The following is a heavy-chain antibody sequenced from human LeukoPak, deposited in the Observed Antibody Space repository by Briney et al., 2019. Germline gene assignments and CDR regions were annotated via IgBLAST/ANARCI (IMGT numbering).Heavy chain of an antibody. CDR3: GRPTKFWLIQGDGVDV. CDR2: IGAGGAAT. J-gene: IGHJ6*02. CDR1: GFTFTTYA. D-gene: IGHD6-19*01. V-gene: IGHV3-23*01. Sequence: PGASLRLSCAASGFTFTTYAMTWVRQAPGKGLEWVSSIGAGGAATFYSDSVKGRFTISRDNSMNALYLQMNSLRADDTAVYYCGRPTKFWLIQGDGVDVWGQGTTVTVS.